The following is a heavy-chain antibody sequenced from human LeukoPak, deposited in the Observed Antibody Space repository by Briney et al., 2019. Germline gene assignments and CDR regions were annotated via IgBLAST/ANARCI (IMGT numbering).Heavy chain of an antibody. D-gene: IGHD4-11*01. V-gene: IGHV1-2*02. CDR1: GYTFTGYY. CDR2: INPNSGGT. CDR3: ARPYSNADPFDY. Sequence: ASVTVSCTASGYTFTGYYIHWVRQAPGQGLEWMGWINPNSGGTNYAQKFQGRVTMTRDTSINTAYMDLSSLRSDDTAVYYCARPYSNADPFDYWGQGTLVTVSS. J-gene: IGHJ4*02.